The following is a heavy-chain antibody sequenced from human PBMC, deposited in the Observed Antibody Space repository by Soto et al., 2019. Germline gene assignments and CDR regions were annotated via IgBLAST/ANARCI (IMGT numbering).Heavy chain of an antibody. CDR1: GYTFTSYY. V-gene: IGHV1-46*01. J-gene: IGHJ4*02. D-gene: IGHD3-16*02. CDR3: ARDPYVWGSYRQRGDYFDY. Sequence: QVQLVQSGAEVKKPGASVKVSCKASGYTFTSYYMHWVRQAPGQGLEWMGIINPSGGSTSYAQKFQGRVTMTRDTSTSTVYMELSSLRSEDTAVYYCARDPYVWGSYRQRGDYFDYWGQGTLVTVSS. CDR2: INPSGGST.